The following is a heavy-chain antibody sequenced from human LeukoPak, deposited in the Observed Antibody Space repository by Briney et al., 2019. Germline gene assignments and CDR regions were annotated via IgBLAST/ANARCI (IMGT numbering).Heavy chain of an antibody. Sequence: GGSLRLSCAASGFTFSSYAMHWVRQAPGKGLEWVAVISYDGSNKYYADSVKGRFTISRDNSKNTLYLQMNSLRAEDTAVYYCARENKRWLDYWGQGTLVTVSS. J-gene: IGHJ4*02. CDR2: ISYDGSNK. V-gene: IGHV3-30*04. CDR1: GFTFSSYA. D-gene: IGHD6-19*01. CDR3: ARENKRWLDY.